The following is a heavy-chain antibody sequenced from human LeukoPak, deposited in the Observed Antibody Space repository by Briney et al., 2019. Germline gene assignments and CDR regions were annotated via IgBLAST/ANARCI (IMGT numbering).Heavy chain of an antibody. CDR1: GGSISSSSYY. CDR2: IYYSGST. J-gene: IGHJ5*02. CDR3: ARGVGGWNTNWFDP. Sequence: PSETLSLTCTVSGGSISSSSYYWGWIRQPPGKGLEWIGSIYYSGSTYYNPSLKSRVTISVDTSKNQFSLKLSSVTAADTAVYYCARGVGGWNTNWFDPWGQGTLVTVSS. V-gene: IGHV4-39*01. D-gene: IGHD1/OR15-1a*01.